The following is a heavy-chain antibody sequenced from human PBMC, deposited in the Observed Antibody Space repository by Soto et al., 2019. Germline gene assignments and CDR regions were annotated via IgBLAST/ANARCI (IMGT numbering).Heavy chain of an antibody. CDR1: RYTFSTSG. D-gene: IGHD2-2*01. CDR3: ARDTGSNRYPD. V-gene: IGHV1-18*01. J-gene: IGHJ1*01. CDR2: IRPDNGNT. Sequence: ASVKVSCTTSRYTFSTSGTSWVRQAPGQGLEWVGGIRPDNGNTKSAQGLQGRVTLTTDTSASTAYMDLRSLTSDDTAMYSCARDTGSNRYPDGGQGTLDTVSS.